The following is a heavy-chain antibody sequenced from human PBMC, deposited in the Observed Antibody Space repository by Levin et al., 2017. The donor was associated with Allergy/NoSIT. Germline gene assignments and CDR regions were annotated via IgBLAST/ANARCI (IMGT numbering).Heavy chain of an antibody. D-gene: IGHD3-10*01. CDR1: RSTFNSYW. V-gene: IGHV3-74*01. CDR3: ASSLLWFGETTPRYYYYGIDV. J-gene: IGHJ6*02. CDR2: INSDGSST. Sequence: GGSLRLSCVASRSTFNSYWMHWVRQAPGKGLVWVSRINSDGSSTSYTDSVKGRFTISRDKAKNTLYLQMNRLRAEDTAVYYCASSLLWFGETTPRYYYYGIDVWGQGTTVTVSS.